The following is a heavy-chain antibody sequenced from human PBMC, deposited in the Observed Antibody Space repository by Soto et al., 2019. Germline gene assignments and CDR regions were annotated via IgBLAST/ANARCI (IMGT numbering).Heavy chain of an antibody. D-gene: IGHD3-22*01. CDR1: GYSFAGYW. CDR2: IDPSDSQT. J-gene: IGHJ4*02. CDR3: ARQIYDSDTGPNFQYYFDS. Sequence: GESLKISCKGSGYSFAGYWITWVRQQPGKGLEWMGRIDPSDSQTYYSPSFRGHVTISVTKSITTVFLQWSSLRASDTAMYYCARQIYDSDTGPNFQYYFDSWGQGTPVTVSS. V-gene: IGHV5-10-1*01.